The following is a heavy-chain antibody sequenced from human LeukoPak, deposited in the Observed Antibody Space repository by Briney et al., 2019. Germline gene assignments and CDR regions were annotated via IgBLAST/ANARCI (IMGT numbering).Heavy chain of an antibody. CDR1: GYSFTTYW. Sequence: GESLKISCKGSGYSFTTYWIAWVRQMPGKGLEWMGIIFPGDSGTRYSPSFQGQVTISADKSISTAYLQWSSLKASDTAMYYCARPVFYYGSGTYYTAYYFDSWGQGTLVTVSS. D-gene: IGHD3-10*01. CDR3: ARPVFYYGSGTYYTAYYFDS. CDR2: IFPGDSGT. V-gene: IGHV5-51*01. J-gene: IGHJ4*02.